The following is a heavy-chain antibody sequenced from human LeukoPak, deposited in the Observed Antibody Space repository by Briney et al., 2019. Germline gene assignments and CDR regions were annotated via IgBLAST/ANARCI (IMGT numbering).Heavy chain of an antibody. Sequence: PGGSLRLSCAVSGFTFSSYWMHWVRQAPGKGLVWVSRIDRDGSRINYADSVKGRFTISRDNAKNSLYLQMNSLRAEDTAVYYCARDKGDYDTSGSLFVFGGQGTLVTVSS. CDR1: GFTFSSYW. D-gene: IGHD3-22*01. CDR2: IDRDGSRI. J-gene: IGHJ4*01. CDR3: ARDKGDYDTSGSLFVF. V-gene: IGHV3-74*01.